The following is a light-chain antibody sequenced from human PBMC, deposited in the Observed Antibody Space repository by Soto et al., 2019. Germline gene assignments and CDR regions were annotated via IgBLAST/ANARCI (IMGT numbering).Light chain of an antibody. V-gene: IGLV2-23*01. CDR3: RSYAVGSTLV. J-gene: IGLJ2*01. CDR1: SSDVGSYNL. CDR2: EGS. Sequence: QSALTQPASVSGSPGQSITISCTGTSSDVGSYNLVSWHQQHPGKAPKLMIYEGSKRPSGVSHRFSGSKSGNTASLTISGLQAEDEADYYCRSYAVGSTLVFGGGTKVTVL.